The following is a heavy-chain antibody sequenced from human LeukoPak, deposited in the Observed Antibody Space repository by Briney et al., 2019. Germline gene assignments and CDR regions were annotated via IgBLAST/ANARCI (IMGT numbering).Heavy chain of an antibody. J-gene: IGHJ3*02. V-gene: IGHV3-9*01. CDR3: ARGRSGGYTGDAFDI. D-gene: IGHD3-22*01. CDR1: GFSFDDYA. CDR2: ISWNSGSI. Sequence: GRSLRLSCATTGFSFDDYAMHWVRQAPGKGLKWVSGISWNSGSIGYADSVKGRFTISRDNAKNSLYLQVNSLTVEDTAVYYCARGRSGGYTGDAFDIWGQGTVVTVSS.